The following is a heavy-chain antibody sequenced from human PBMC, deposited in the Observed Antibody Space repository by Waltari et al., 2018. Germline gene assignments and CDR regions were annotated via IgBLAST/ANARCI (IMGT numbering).Heavy chain of an antibody. D-gene: IGHD6-13*01. V-gene: IGHV4-4*07. CDR2: IYPSGTT. Sequence: QVQLQESGPGLVKPSETLSLTCSVSGGSISTYYWNWIRQPAGKGLEWIGRIYPSGTTNYNPSLKSRVTLSADTSKNQFSLKLTSVTAADTAVYYCARGSTSWFLTWFDRWGQGTQVTVSS. CDR3: ARGSTSWFLTWFDR. CDR1: GGSISTYY. J-gene: IGHJ5*02.